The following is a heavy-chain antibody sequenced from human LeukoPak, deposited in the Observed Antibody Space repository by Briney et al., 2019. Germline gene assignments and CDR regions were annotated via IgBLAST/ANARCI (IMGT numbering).Heavy chain of an antibody. CDR2: IYYSGST. Sequence: KPSETLSPTCTVSGGSISSSSYYWGWIRQPPGKGLGWIGSIYYSGSTYYNPSLKSRVTISVDTSKNQFSLKLSSVTAADTAVYYCARLISNSVFDPWGQGTLVTVSS. J-gene: IGHJ5*02. D-gene: IGHD4-23*01. V-gene: IGHV4-39*01. CDR1: GGSISSSSYY. CDR3: ARLISNSVFDP.